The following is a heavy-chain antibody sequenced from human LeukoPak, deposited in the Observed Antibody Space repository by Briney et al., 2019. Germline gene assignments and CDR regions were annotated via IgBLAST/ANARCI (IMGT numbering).Heavy chain of an antibody. V-gene: IGHV1-3*01. J-gene: IGHJ5*02. CDR1: GYTFTSNA. Sequence: ASVKVSCKTSGYTFTSNAMHWVRQAPGQRLEWMGWINGGNGNTKYSQKFQGRVTITRDTSASTAYMELSSLRSEDTAVYYCARGEPNDFWSGYYPNWFDPWGQGTLVTVSS. CDR3: ARGEPNDFWSGYYPNWFDP. CDR2: INGGNGNT. D-gene: IGHD3-3*01.